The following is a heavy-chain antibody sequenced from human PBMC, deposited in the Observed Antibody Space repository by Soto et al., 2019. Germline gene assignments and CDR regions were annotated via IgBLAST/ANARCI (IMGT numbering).Heavy chain of an antibody. CDR1: GFTFSSYG. D-gene: IGHD3-3*01. J-gene: IGHJ6*02. CDR3: AKPYYDFWSGYYFPYYYYGMDV. V-gene: IGHV3-30*18. CDR2: ISYDGSNK. Sequence: QVQLVESGGGVVQPGRSLRLSCAASGFTFSSYGMHWVRQAPGKGLEWVAVISYDGSNKYYADSVKGRFTISRDNYKNTLYLQMNSLRAEDTAVYYCAKPYYDFWSGYYFPYYYYGMDVWGQGTTVTVSS.